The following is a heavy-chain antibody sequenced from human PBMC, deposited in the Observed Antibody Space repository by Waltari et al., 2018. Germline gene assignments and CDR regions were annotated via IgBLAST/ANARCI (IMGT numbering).Heavy chain of an antibody. CDR1: GGSISSSSYY. CDR3: ARDARSYWYFDL. Sequence: QLQLQESGPGLVKPSETLSLTCTVSGGSISSSSYYWGWIRQPPGKGLEWIGSIYYSGSTYYNPSLKSRVTISVDTSKNQFSLKLSSVTAADTAVYYCARDARSYWYFDLWGRGTLVTVSS. V-gene: IGHV4-39*02. J-gene: IGHJ2*01. CDR2: IYYSGST.